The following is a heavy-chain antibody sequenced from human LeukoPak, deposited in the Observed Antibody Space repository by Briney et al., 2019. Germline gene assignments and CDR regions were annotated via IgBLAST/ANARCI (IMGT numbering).Heavy chain of an antibody. CDR2: IYYSGST. CDR3: ARQGWYSSSWYYFDY. Sequence: SETLSLTCAVYGGSFSGYYWSWIRQPPGKGLEWIGYIYYSGSTNYNPSLKSRVTISVDTSKNQFSLKLSSVTAADTAVYYCARQGWYSSSWYYFDYWGQGTLVTVSS. D-gene: IGHD6-13*01. CDR1: GGSFSGYY. V-gene: IGHV4-59*08. J-gene: IGHJ4*02.